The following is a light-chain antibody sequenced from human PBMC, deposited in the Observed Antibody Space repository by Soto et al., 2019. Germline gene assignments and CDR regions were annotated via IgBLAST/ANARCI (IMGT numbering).Light chain of an antibody. V-gene: IGKV3-15*01. J-gene: IGKJ2*01. Sequence: EIVMTQSPVILSVSPGEGATLSCRASQSVNTNLAWYQQKPGQAPKLLIYGASTRATGIPARFSGSGSGTEFTLTISSLQSEDFAVYFCQQYSNWPPTYTFGQGTKREIK. CDR2: GAS. CDR3: QQYSNWPPTYT. CDR1: QSVNTN.